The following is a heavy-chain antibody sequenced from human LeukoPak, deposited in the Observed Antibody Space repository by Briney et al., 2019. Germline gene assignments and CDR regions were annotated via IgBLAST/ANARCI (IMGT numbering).Heavy chain of an antibody. Sequence: GGSLRLSCAASGFTFSSYEMNWVRQAPGKGLEWISYISSSGSTIYYADSVKGRFTISRDNAKNSLYLQMNSLRAEDTAVYYCARGKSYYDSSGYIDYWGQGTLVTVSS. CDR3: ARGKSYYDSSGYIDY. CDR2: ISSSGSTI. V-gene: IGHV3-48*03. D-gene: IGHD3-22*01. CDR1: GFTFSSYE. J-gene: IGHJ4*02.